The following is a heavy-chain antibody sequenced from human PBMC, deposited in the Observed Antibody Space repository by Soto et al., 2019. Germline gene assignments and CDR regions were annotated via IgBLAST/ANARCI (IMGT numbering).Heavy chain of an antibody. J-gene: IGHJ6*02. CDR3: AREYTAWPLAYGLDV. V-gene: IGHV3-21*01. D-gene: IGHD2-2*02. Sequence: PGGSLRLSCVGSGFTFRNYSINWVRQAPGKGLEWVSSIGSRSDIYYADSVKGRFTISRDNAENSVSLQMNSLRAEDTAVYYCAREYTAWPLAYGLDVWGQGTTVTVSS. CDR1: GFTFRNYS. CDR2: IGSRSDI.